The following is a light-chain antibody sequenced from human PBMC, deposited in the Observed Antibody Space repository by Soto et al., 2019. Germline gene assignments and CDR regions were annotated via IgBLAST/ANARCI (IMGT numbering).Light chain of an antibody. J-gene: IGKJ1*01. CDR1: QSLLHSNGYNY. V-gene: IGKV2-28*01. CDR3: MQALQIRVE. CDR2: LGS. Sequence: DSVMTQFPLSLSVTAGEPASISCRSSQSLLHSNGYNYVDWYVQKPGQSPQLLIYLGSNRASGVPDRFSGSGSGTDFTLKISRVEAEDVGVYYCMQALQIRVEFGQGTKLEIK.